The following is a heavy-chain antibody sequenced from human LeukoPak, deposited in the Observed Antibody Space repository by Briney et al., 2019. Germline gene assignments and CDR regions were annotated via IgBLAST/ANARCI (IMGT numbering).Heavy chain of an antibody. CDR2: IIPILGIA. CDR3: ARAFYYGSGSLSNYYGMDV. Sequence: GASVKVSCKASGGTFSSYAISWVRQAPGQGLEWMGRIIPILGIANYAQKFQGRVTITAVKSTSTAYMELSSLRSEDTAVYYCARAFYYGSGSLSNYYGMDVWGQGTTVTVSS. J-gene: IGHJ6*02. V-gene: IGHV1-69*04. CDR1: GGTFSSYA. D-gene: IGHD3-10*01.